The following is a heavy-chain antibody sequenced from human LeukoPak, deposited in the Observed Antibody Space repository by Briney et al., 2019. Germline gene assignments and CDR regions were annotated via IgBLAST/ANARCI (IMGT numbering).Heavy chain of an antibody. CDR3: ARRGSSWSYFDF. Sequence: SETLSLTCTVSGGSISSDYWSWIRQPPGRGLEWIGYIHHSGSTNYNPSLKSRVTISVDTSKSRFSLKLSSVTAADTAVYYCARRGSSWSYFDFWGQGTLVTVSS. CDR1: GGSISSDY. CDR2: IHHSGST. V-gene: IGHV4-59*08. J-gene: IGHJ4*02. D-gene: IGHD6-13*01.